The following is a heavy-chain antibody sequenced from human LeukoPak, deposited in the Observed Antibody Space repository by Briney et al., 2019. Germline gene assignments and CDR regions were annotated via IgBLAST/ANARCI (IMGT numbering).Heavy chain of an antibody. CDR1: GGTFSSFA. CDR3: ARGGSETYIPYDVFDI. CDR2: IIPIFNTA. V-gene: IGHV1-69*06. J-gene: IGHJ3*02. Sequence: SVKVSCKASGGTFSSFAINWVRQAPGQGLDWMGGIIPIFNTADYAQKFQDRVTITADTSTSTAYMELSSLRSEDTAVFYCARGGSETYIPYDVFDIWGQGTMVTVSS. D-gene: IGHD3-10*01.